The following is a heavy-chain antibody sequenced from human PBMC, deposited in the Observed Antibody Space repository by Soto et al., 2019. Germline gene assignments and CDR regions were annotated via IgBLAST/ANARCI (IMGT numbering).Heavy chain of an antibody. CDR1: GYTFTGYY. D-gene: IGHD4-4*01. CDR2: INAGNGNT. CDR3: ARELQGLYYFDY. Sequence: ASVKVSCKASGYTFTGYYMHWVRQAPGQGLEWMGWINAGNGNTKYSQKFQGRVTITRDTSASTAYMELSSLRSEDTAVYYCARELQGLYYFDYWGLGTLVTVSS. J-gene: IGHJ4*02. V-gene: IGHV1-3*01.